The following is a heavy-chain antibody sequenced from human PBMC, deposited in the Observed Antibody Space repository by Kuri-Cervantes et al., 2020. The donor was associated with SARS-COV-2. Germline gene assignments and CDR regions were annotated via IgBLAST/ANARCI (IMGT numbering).Heavy chain of an antibody. Sequence: GESLKSSCAASGFTFSSYGMHWVRQAPGKGLEWVAVISYDGSNKYYADSVKGRFTISRDNSKNTLYLQMNSLRAEDTAVYYCAKPRSGSYLDAFDIWGQGTMVTVSS. CDR2: ISYDGSNK. D-gene: IGHD1-26*01. J-gene: IGHJ3*02. V-gene: IGHV3-30*18. CDR1: GFTFSSYG. CDR3: AKPRSGSYLDAFDI.